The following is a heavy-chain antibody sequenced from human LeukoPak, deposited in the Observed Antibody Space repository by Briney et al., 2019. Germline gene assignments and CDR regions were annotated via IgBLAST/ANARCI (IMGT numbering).Heavy chain of an antibody. D-gene: IGHD2-2*01. CDR1: GFTFSSFA. CDR3: AKETNCSSTSCYPWGYSGYDEAFDI. CDR2: ISGVGDST. J-gene: IGHJ3*02. V-gene: IGHV3-23*01. Sequence: RSGGSLRLSCAASGFTFSSFAMNWVRQAPGKGLEWVSTISGVGDSTYYADSVKGRFTISRDNSKNTLYLQMNSLRAEDTAVYYCAKETNCSSTSCYPWGYSGYDEAFDIWGQGTMVTVSS.